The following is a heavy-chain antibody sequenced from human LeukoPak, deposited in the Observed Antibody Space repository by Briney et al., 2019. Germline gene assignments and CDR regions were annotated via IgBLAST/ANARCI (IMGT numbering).Heavy chain of an antibody. V-gene: IGHV3-23*01. CDR3: AQVTTALFEY. J-gene: IGHJ4*02. Sequence: PGGSLRLSCAASGFTFSSYGMSWVRQAPEKGLEWVSAISGSGSNTYYADSVKGRFTISRDNSKNTLYLQMNSLRVEDTAVYYCAQVTTALFEYWGQGTLVTVSS. CDR2: ISGSGSNT. D-gene: IGHD4-17*01. CDR1: GFTFSSYG.